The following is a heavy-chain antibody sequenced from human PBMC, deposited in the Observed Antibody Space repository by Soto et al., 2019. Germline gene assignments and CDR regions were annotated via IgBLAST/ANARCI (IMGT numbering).Heavy chain of an antibody. CDR2: IYYSGST. CDR1: GGSISSYY. CDR3: ARTTYYYDSSGYIDY. D-gene: IGHD3-22*01. V-gene: IGHV4-59*01. J-gene: IGHJ4*02. Sequence: QVQLQESGPGLVKPSETLSLTCTVSGGSISSYYWSWIRQPPGKGLEWIGYIYYSGSTNYNPSLKSRVTISVDTSKNQFSLKLSSVTAADTAVYYCARTTYYYDSSGYIDYWGQRTRVTVSS.